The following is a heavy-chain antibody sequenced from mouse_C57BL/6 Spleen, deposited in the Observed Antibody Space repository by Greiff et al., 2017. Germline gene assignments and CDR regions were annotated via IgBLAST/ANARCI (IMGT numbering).Heavy chain of an antibody. CDR1: GYTFTSYW. D-gene: IGHD1-1*01. CDR3: ASHYYGSSVYWYGDV. J-gene: IGHJ1*03. Sequence: QVQLQQPGAELVKPGASVTLSCKASGYTFTSYWMHWVKQRPGQGLEWIGMIHPNSGSTNYNEKFKSKATLTVDKSSSTAYMQLSSLTSEDSAVYYCASHYYGSSVYWYGDVWGTGTTVTVSS. V-gene: IGHV1-64*01. CDR2: IHPNSGST.